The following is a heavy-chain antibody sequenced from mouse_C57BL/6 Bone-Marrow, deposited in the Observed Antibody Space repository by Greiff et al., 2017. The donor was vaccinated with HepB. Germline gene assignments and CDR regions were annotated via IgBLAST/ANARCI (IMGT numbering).Heavy chain of an antibody. D-gene: IGHD2-4*01. J-gene: IGHJ3*01. CDR2: ISSGGSYT. CDR1: GFTFSSYG. V-gene: IGHV5-6*01. Sequence: EVKLVESGGDLVKPGGSLKLSCAASGFTFSSYGMSWVRQTPDKRLEWVATISSGGSYTYYPDSVKGRFTISRDNAKNTLYLQMSSLKSEDTAVYYCARDGGDYDRFAYWGQGTLVTVSA. CDR3: ARDGGDYDRFAY.